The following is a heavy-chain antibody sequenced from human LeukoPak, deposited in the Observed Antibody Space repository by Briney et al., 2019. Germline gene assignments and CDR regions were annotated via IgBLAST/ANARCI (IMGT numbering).Heavy chain of an antibody. Sequence: PGGSLRLSCAASGFTFSSYWMHWVRQAPGKGLVWVSRISSDGSSTSYADSVKGRFTISRDNAKNSLYLQMNSLRAEDTAVYYCARETYCGGDCYSGLDYGMDVWGQGTTVTVSS. CDR2: ISSDGSST. D-gene: IGHD2-21*02. CDR1: GFTFSSYW. V-gene: IGHV3-74*01. J-gene: IGHJ6*02. CDR3: ARETYCGGDCYSGLDYGMDV.